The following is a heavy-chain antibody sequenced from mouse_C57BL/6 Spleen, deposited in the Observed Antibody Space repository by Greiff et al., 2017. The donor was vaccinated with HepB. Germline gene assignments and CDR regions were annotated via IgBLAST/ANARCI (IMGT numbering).Heavy chain of an antibody. V-gene: IGHV1-15*01. Sequence: QVQLKQSGAELVRPGASVTLSCKASGYTFTDYEMHWVKQTPVHGLEWIGAIDPETGGTAYNQKFKGKAILTADKSSSTAYMELRSLTSEDSAVYYCTWHYSNYGFAYWGQGTLVTVSA. CDR1: GYTFTDYE. CDR2: IDPETGGT. D-gene: IGHD2-5*01. J-gene: IGHJ3*01. CDR3: TWHYSNYGFAY.